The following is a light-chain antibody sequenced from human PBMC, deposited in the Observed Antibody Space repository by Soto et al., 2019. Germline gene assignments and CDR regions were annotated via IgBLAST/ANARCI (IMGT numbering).Light chain of an antibody. V-gene: IGKV4-1*01. CDR2: WAS. Sequence: DFVMTQSPDSLAVSLGETATITCKSSQSVLYSSNNMNYLTWYQQKPGQPPKLLIYWASTRKSGVPDRISGSGSVTDFTLTISSLQAEDVAVYYCQQYYSIPLTYGGGTKVEIK. CDR3: QQYYSIPLT. J-gene: IGKJ4*01. CDR1: QSVLYSSNNMNY.